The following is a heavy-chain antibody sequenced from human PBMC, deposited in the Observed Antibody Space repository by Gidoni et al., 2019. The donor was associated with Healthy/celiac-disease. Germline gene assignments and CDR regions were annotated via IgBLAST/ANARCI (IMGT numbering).Heavy chain of an antibody. CDR2: ISGSGGST. Sequence: EVQLLESGGGLVQTGGSLRLSCAASGFTFSSYAMCWVRQAPGKGREWVSAISGSGGSTYYAVAVKGRFTISRDNSKNTLYLQMNSLRSEDTAVYYCAKDLADFWSGYYYYYGLDVWGQGTTVTVSS. J-gene: IGHJ6*02. D-gene: IGHD3-3*01. CDR3: AKDLADFWSGYYYYYGLDV. V-gene: IGHV3-23*01. CDR1: GFTFSSYA.